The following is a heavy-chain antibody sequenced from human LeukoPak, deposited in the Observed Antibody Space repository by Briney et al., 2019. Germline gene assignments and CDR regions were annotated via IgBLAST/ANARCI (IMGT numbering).Heavy chain of an antibody. CDR3: ARGSHWDSGYVDAFDI. J-gene: IGHJ3*02. CDR1: GGSISSYY. CDR2: MYTSGST. D-gene: IGHD3-22*01. V-gene: IGHV4-4*07. Sequence: SETLSLTCTVSGGSISSYYWSWIRQPAGKGLEWIGRMYTSGSTNYNPSLKSRVTMSVDTSKNQFSVKLSSVTAADTAVYYCARGSHWDSGYVDAFDIRGQGTMVTVSS.